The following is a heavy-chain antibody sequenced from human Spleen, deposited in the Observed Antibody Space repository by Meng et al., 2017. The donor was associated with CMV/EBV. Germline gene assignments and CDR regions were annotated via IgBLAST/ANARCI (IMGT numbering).Heavy chain of an antibody. J-gene: IGHJ4*02. Sequence: SETLSLTCTVSGYSITSGFYWVWIRQPPGKGLEWIGGVYHNGITYYTPSLKRRVTISLETSKSHVSLKLNSVTAADTAVYYCARGVRSPVDYWGQGTLVTVSS. CDR1: GYSITSGFY. CDR3: ARGVRSPVDY. D-gene: IGHD4/OR15-4a*01. V-gene: IGHV4-38-2*02. CDR2: VYHNGIT.